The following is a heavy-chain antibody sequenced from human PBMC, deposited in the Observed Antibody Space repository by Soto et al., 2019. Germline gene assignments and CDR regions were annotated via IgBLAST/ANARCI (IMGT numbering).Heavy chain of an antibody. J-gene: IGHJ3*02. CDR2: IYYSGST. CDR3: ARDIGVVTAIQRYDAFDI. V-gene: IGHV4-30-4*01. Sequence: QVQLQESGPGLVKPSQTLSLTCTVSGGSISSGDYYWSWIRQPPGKGLEWIGYIYYSGSTYYNPSHKSRVTISVDTSKNQFSQKLSSVTAADTAVYYCARDIGVVTAIQRYDAFDIWGQGTMVTVSS. D-gene: IGHD2-21*02. CDR1: GGSISSGDYY.